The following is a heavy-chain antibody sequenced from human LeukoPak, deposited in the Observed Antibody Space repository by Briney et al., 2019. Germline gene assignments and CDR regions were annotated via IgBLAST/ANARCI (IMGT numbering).Heavy chain of an antibody. CDR2: IYYSGST. CDR3: ARPYSYGYVFAFDI. J-gene: IGHJ3*02. V-gene: IGHV4-59*01. Sequence: PSETLSLTCTVSGGSISSYYWSWLRQPPGKGLEWIGYIYYSGSTNYNPSLKSRVTISVDTSKNQFSLKLSSVTAADTAVYYCARPYSYGYVFAFDIWGQGTMVTVSS. CDR1: GGSISSYY. D-gene: IGHD5-18*01.